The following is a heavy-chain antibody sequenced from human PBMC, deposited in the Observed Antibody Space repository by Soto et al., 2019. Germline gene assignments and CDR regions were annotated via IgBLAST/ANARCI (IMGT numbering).Heavy chain of an antibody. Sequence: EVQLVESGGGLVQPGGSLRLSCAASGFTFSSHWMNWVRQAPGKGLVWVSHIGPSGSGTRDADSVQGRFTISRDNARNTLYLQMNSLRDEDTAVYYCTRDNNWSYDYWGQGILVTVSS. D-gene: IGHD1-1*01. V-gene: IGHV3-74*01. CDR2: IGPSGSGT. J-gene: IGHJ4*02. CDR3: TRDNNWSYDY. CDR1: GFTFSSHW.